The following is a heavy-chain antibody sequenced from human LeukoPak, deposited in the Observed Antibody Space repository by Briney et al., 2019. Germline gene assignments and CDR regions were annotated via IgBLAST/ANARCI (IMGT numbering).Heavy chain of an antibody. CDR2: INPNAGTT. D-gene: IGHD1-7*01. Sequence: ASVKVSCKASGYTFTSYYMHWVRQAPGQGLEWMGIINPNAGTTSYAQKFQGRVTVTRDTSTSTVYMELSSLRSEDTAVYYCARSPRRVAETTYYYYMDVWGKGTTVTVSS. CDR3: ARSPRRVAETTYYYYMDV. V-gene: IGHV1-46*01. J-gene: IGHJ6*03. CDR1: GYTFTSYY.